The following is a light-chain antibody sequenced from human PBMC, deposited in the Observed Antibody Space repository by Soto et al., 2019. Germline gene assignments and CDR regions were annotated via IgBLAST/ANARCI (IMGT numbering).Light chain of an antibody. J-gene: IGKJ2*01. CDR1: QSVSTRY. CDR3: HQFGSSPPAFT. CDR2: GAS. V-gene: IGKV3-20*01. Sequence: ESMLTQAPGTLSLSTGERATLSCRASQSVSTRYLAWYQQKPGQAPRLLIYGASIRATGIPDRFSGSGCGTDFPLIISRLEPEDFAVYYCHQFGSSPPAFTFGQGTKLEI.